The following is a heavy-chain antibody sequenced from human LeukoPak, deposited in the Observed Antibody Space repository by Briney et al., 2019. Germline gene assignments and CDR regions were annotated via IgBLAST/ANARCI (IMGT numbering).Heavy chain of an antibody. CDR2: IYPGDSDT. J-gene: IGHJ4*02. D-gene: IGHD2-2*01. CDR3: ARRSSTLSFDY. CDR1: GYSFTSNW. Sequence: GESLKISCKGSGYSFTSNWIGWVRQMPGKGLEWMGIIYPGDSDTRYSPSFQGQVTMSADKSISTAYLQWSSLKASDTAMYYCARRSSTLSFDYWGQGTLVTVSS. V-gene: IGHV5-51*01.